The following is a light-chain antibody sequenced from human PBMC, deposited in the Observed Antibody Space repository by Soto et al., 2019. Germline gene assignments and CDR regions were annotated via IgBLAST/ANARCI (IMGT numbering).Light chain of an antibody. Sequence: ERVMTQSPATLAVSPGDTATLSCRASQSLGGNLAWYQQNPGQGPRLLIFRASSRATGVPARFSASGSGTEFTLTISSLQSEDFAVYYCQQYNNWPPITFGQGTRLEI. CDR2: RAS. J-gene: IGKJ5*01. V-gene: IGKV3-15*01. CDR3: QQYNNWPPIT. CDR1: QSLGGN.